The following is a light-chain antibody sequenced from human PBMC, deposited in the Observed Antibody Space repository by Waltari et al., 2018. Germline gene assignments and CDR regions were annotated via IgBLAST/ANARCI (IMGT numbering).Light chain of an antibody. J-gene: IGLJ1*01. V-gene: IGLV3-21*02. CDR3: QVWDTGTDHYV. Sequence: SYVLTQPPSVSVAPGQTATISCGGNNIGSKSVHWYQQKPGQAPVLVVYDDSDRPSGIPGRFSGSKSENTATLTISRVEAGDEADYYCQVWDTGTDHYVFGTGTKVTVL. CDR1: NIGSKS. CDR2: DDS.